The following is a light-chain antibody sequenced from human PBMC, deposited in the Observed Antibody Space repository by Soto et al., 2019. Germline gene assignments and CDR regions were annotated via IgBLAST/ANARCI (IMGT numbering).Light chain of an antibody. Sequence: DIQMTQSPSSLSASVGDRVTITCQASQDISNYLNWYQQKPGKAPKLLIYDASNLKTGVPSRFSGSGSGTDFTFTISSLQAEDIATYYCQQYDNLLSFGQGTRLEIK. CDR2: DAS. CDR3: QQYDNLLS. CDR1: QDISNY. V-gene: IGKV1-33*01. J-gene: IGKJ5*01.